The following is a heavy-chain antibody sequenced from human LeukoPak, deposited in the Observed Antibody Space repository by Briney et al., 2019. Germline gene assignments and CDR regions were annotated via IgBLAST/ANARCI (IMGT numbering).Heavy chain of an antibody. J-gene: IGHJ3*02. CDR2: IYTSGST. D-gene: IGHD1-26*01. V-gene: IGHV4-61*02. CDR1: GGSISSGGYS. Sequence: SQTLSLTCAVSGGSISSGGYSWSWIRQPAGKGLEWIGRIYTSGSTNYNPSLKSRVTISVDTSKNQFSLKLSSVTAADTAVYYCAREGAGGSYYRGVAFDIWGQGTMVTVSS. CDR3: AREGAGGSYYRGVAFDI.